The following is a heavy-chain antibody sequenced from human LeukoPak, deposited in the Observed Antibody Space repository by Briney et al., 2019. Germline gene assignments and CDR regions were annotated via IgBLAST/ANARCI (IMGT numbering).Heavy chain of an antibody. Sequence: ASVKVSCKASGYTFTSYGISWVRQAPGQGLEWMGWINPNSGGTNYAQKFQGRVTMTRDTSISTAYMELSRLRSDDTAVYYCARAPRCSGGSRTVHYYYYMDVWGKGTTVTISS. D-gene: IGHD2-15*01. CDR2: INPNSGGT. CDR1: GYTFTSYG. J-gene: IGHJ6*03. CDR3: ARAPRCSGGSRTVHYYYYMDV. V-gene: IGHV1-2*02.